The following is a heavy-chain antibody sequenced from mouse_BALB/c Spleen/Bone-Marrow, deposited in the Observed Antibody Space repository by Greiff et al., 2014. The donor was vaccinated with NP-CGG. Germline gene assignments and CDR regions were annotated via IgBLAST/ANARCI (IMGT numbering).Heavy chain of an antibody. J-gene: IGHJ3*01. D-gene: IGHD2-4*01. CDR3: ARHNYDETWFAY. CDR2: INNGGGST. V-gene: IGHV5-12*02. Sequence: EVQLVESGGGSVQPGGSLKLSCATSGFTFSDYYMYWVRQTPEKRLEWVAYINNGGGSTYYPDTVKGRFIIYRDNAKNTLYLQMSRLKSEDTAMYYCARHNYDETWFAYWGQGTLVTVSA. CDR1: GFTFSDYY.